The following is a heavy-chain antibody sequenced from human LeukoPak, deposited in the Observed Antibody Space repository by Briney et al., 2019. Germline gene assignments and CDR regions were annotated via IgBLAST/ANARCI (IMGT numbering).Heavy chain of an antibody. CDR2: VSGRGGIT. J-gene: IGHJ4*02. Sequence: GGSLRLFCGASGFAFSRFAMNWFRQAPGKGLEWVSIVSGRGGITNSADSVKGRFTISRDNSKNTVYLEMNSLRAEDTAVYYCATEGFDNWVQGTLVSVSS. CDR3: ATEGFDN. V-gene: IGHV3-23*01. CDR1: GFAFSRFA. D-gene: IGHD1-14*01.